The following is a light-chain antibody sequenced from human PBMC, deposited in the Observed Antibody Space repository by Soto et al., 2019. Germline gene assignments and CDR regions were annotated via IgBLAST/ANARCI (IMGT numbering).Light chain of an antibody. V-gene: IGKV3-11*01. CDR1: QSGNDY. CDR2: NVF. Sequence: EIVLTQSPATLSLSPGERATLSCRVSQSGNDYFAWYEQKTGHVPRLVKGNVFNRTTSTPARFNGSGSGTRVALTVGCLEPEECRVYSCAGRSHASGLTVGGGTSVEIK. CDR3: AGRSHASGLT. J-gene: IGKJ4*01.